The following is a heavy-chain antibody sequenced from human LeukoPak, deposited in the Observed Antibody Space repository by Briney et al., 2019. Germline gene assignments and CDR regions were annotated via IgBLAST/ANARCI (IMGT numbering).Heavy chain of an antibody. D-gene: IGHD4-17*01. CDR1: GFTFSSYE. CDR3: ARDNDYDLDY. CDR2: ISSSGSSI. Sequence: GGSLRLSCAASGFTFSSYEMNWVRQAPGKGLEWVSYISSSGSSIYYADSVKGRFTISRDNAKNSPYLQMNSLRAEDTAVYYCARDNDYDLDYWGQGTLVTVSS. V-gene: IGHV3-48*03. J-gene: IGHJ4*02.